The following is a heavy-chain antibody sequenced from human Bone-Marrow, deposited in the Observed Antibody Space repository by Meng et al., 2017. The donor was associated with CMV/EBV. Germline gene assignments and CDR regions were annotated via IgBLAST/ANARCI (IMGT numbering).Heavy chain of an antibody. D-gene: IGHD3-16*01. CDR2: MNPNSGNT. CDR1: GYTFTSYD. V-gene: IGHV1-18*01. CDR3: ARDVWVGPLGY. J-gene: IGHJ1*01. Sequence: ASVKVSCKASGYTFTSYDINWVRQATGQGLEWMGWMNPNSGNTNYAQKLQGRVTMTTDTSTSTAYMELRSLRSDDTAVYYCARDVWVGPLGYWGQGTLVTVSS.